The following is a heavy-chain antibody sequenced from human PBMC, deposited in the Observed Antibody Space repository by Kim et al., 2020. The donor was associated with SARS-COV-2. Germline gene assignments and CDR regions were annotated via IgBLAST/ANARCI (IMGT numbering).Heavy chain of an antibody. D-gene: IGHD6-13*01. V-gene: IGHV1-2*06. Sequence: ASVKVSCKASGYTFTGYYIHWVRQTPGQGLEWMGRINPNSGGTTYAQKFQGRVTMTRDTSISTAYMELSSLRSDDTAVYYCARVVADSTSWYNEGRGYYYYGMDVWGQGTTVAVSS. CDR1: GYTFTGYY. CDR2: INPNSGGT. J-gene: IGHJ6*02. CDR3: ARVVADSTSWYNEGRGYYYYGMDV.